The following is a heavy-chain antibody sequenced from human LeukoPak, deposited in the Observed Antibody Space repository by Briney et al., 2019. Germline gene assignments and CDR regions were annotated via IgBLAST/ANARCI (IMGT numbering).Heavy chain of an antibody. CDR2: ISYDGSNK. D-gene: IGHD2-15*01. CDR1: GFSFSSSS. CDR3: AKDFGGYYYYYYMDV. Sequence: PGGCLRLSCAASGFSFSSSSMNWVRQAPGKGLGWVAVISYDGSNKYYADSVKGRFTISRDNSKNTLYLQMNSLRAEDTAVYYYAKDFGGYYYYYYMDVWGKGTTVTVSS. J-gene: IGHJ6*03. V-gene: IGHV3-30*18.